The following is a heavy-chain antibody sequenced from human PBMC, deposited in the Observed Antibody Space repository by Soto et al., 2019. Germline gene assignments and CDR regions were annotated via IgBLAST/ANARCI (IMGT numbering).Heavy chain of an antibody. D-gene: IGHD3-22*01. J-gene: IGHJ4*02. CDR3: ARISGYYLIDDY. V-gene: IGHV1-3*05. Sequence: QVQLVQSGAEEKKPGASVKVSCKASGYTFTSYAMHWVRQAPGQRLEWMGWINAGNGNTKYSQKFQGRVTITRDTSASTAYMELSSLRAEDTAVYYCARISGYYLIDDYWGQGTLVTVSS. CDR1: GYTFTSYA. CDR2: INAGNGNT.